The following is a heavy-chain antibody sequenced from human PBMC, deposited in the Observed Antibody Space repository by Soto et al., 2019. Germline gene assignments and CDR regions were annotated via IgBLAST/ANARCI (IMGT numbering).Heavy chain of an antibody. CDR3: VHSLLSIVWYKYCGMQV. Sequence: SEPTLEKHTQTLTLTCTFSGFSLSTSGVGVGWIRQPPGKTLEWLGLIYWNDDRRYSPSLKTRLTITKDTAKNQVVLTVTNMDPVDTATYYCVHSLLSIVWYKYCGMQVSGPAPAVSV. V-gene: IGHV2-5*01. CDR2: IYWNDDR. CDR1: GFSLSTSGVG. D-gene: IGHD1-1*01. J-gene: IGHJ6*02.